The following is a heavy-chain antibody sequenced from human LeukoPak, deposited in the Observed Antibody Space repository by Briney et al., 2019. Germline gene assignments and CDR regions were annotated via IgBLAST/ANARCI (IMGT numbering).Heavy chain of an antibody. D-gene: IGHD2-15*01. J-gene: IGHJ4*02. CDR2: TYYRSKWFN. CDR1: GDSVSSNGAA. V-gene: IGHV6-1*01. Sequence: SQTLSLTCAISGDSVSSNGAAWNWIRQSPSRGLEWLGRTYYRSKWFNDYAVSMRGRININADTSKNQFPLQLSSVTPEDSAVYFCARDWSLCSGNNCFYYFDYWGQGTLVTVSS. CDR3: ARDWSLCSGNNCFYYFDY.